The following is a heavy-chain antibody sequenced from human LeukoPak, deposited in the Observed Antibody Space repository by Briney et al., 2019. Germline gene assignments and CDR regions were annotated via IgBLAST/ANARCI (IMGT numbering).Heavy chain of an antibody. J-gene: IGHJ4*02. CDR2: ISGSGGST. V-gene: IGHV3-23*01. CDR1: GFTFSRYA. Sequence: GGSLRLSCAASGFTFSRYAMSWVRQAPGKGLEWVSVISGSGGSTYYADSVKGRLTISRDNSRNTLYLQINSLRAEDTAVYYCAKGPKYDFWSGTRDYYFDYWGQGTLVTVPS. CDR3: AKGPKYDFWSGTRDYYFDY. D-gene: IGHD3-3*01.